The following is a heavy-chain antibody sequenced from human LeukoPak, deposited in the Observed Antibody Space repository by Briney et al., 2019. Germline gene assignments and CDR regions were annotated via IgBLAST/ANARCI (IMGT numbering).Heavy chain of an antibody. Sequence: GGSLRLSCAASGFTFSSYWMHWVRHAPGRGLVWVSRINSDGSSTSYADSVKGRFTISRDNAKNTLYLQMNSLGAEDTAVYYCARVRSYVFDYWGQGTLVTVSS. V-gene: IGHV3-74*01. CDR3: ARVRSYVFDY. CDR2: INSDGSST. D-gene: IGHD3-16*01. J-gene: IGHJ4*02. CDR1: GFTFSSYW.